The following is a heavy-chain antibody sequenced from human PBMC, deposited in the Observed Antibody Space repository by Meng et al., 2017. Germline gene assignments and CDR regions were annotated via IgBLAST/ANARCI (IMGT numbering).Heavy chain of an antibody. D-gene: IGHD5-18*01. V-gene: IGHV4-34*01. CDR2: INHSGST. J-gene: IGHJ5*02. CDR3: AERGYSYVNWFDP. CDR1: GGSFSGYY. Sequence: HEWGSGLLKPSETLSHPWVVCGGSFSGYYWSWIRQPPGKGLEWIGEINHSGSTNYNPSLKSRVTISVDTSKNQFSLKLSSVTAADTAVYYWAERGYSYVNWFDPWGQGTLVTVSS.